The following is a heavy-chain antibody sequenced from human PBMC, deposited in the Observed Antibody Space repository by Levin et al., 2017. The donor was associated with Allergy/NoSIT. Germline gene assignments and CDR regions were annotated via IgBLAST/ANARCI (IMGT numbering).Heavy chain of an antibody. CDR3: ARNRIIVSGGNDYYYGMDV. CDR1: GGSVSSGTYY. J-gene: IGHJ6*02. Sequence: ESLKISCSVSGGSVSSGTYYWSWIRRPPGKGLEWIGYINYRGGTKYNPSLESRVTISVDTSKNEFSLKVTSVTAADTAVYYCARNRIIVSGGNDYYYGMDVWGQGTTVTVS. CDR2: INYRGGT. V-gene: IGHV4-61*01. D-gene: IGHD5/OR15-5a*01.